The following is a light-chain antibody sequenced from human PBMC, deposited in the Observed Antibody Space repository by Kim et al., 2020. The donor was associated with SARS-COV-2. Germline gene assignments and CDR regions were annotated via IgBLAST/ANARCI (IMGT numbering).Light chain of an antibody. Sequence: EIVLTQSPGTLSLSPGERATLSCRASQSVSSNSLAWFQQKPGQAPRLLIYGASSRATGIPDRFSGSGSGTDFTLTISRLEPEEFAVYYCQQYGSSPVTFGQGTKLEI. V-gene: IGKV3-20*01. CDR3: QQYGSSPVT. CDR1: QSVSSNS. J-gene: IGKJ2*01. CDR2: GAS.